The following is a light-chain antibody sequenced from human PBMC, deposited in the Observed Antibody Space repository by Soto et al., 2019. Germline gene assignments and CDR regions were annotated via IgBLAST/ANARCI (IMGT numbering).Light chain of an antibody. CDR3: SSYTSSSTRV. V-gene: IGLV2-18*02. Sequence: QSVLTQPPSVSGSPGQSVTISCTGTSSDVGSYNRLSWYQQPPGTAPKLIMYEVNTRPSGVPDRFSGSKSGSTASLTISGLQAEDEADYYCSSYTSSSTRVFGTGTQVTVL. CDR2: EVN. CDR1: SSDVGSYNR. J-gene: IGLJ1*01.